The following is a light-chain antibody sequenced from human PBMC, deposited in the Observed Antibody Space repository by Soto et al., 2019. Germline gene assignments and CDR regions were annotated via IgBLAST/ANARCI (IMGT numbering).Light chain of an antibody. CDR2: GAS. V-gene: IGKV1-33*01. CDR1: QDIRTS. J-gene: IGKJ3*01. Sequence: DIQMTQSPSSLSASVGARVSITCQASQDIRTSLSWFQQKPGRAPKLLIYGASYLETGVPSRFRGSGSGIDFTFTISSLQAEDIATYYCQHYHDLPPFTFGPGTRVDVK. CDR3: QHYHDLPPFT.